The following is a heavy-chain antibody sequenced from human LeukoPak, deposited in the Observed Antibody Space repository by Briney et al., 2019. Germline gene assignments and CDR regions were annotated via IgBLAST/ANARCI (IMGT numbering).Heavy chain of an antibody. Sequence: SETLSLTXPVTGYSLSSDYFWGWIRQPPGEGLGWIVNVDPSGCTHYKPSLKGRAIIQLDTSEQHFTLKPAYETAADRAVCFCATVGSSHYGDLYFASWGQGTLVTVSS. CDR1: GYSLSSDYF. CDR2: VDPSGCT. V-gene: IGHV4-38-2*01. CDR3: ATVGSSHYGDLYFAS. D-gene: IGHD4-17*01. J-gene: IGHJ4*02.